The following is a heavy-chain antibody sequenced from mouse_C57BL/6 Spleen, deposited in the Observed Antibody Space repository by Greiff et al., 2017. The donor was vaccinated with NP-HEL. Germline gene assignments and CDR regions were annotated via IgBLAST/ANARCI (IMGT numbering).Heavy chain of an antibody. CDR1: GYSITSDY. CDR3: ARSRGSIYYDYDGWYFDV. J-gene: IGHJ1*03. CDR2: ISYSGST. D-gene: IGHD2-4*01. V-gene: IGHV3-8*01. Sequence: DVKLQESGPGLAKPSQTLSLTCSVTGYSITSDYWNWIRKFPGNKLEYMGYISYSGSTYYNPSLKSRISITRDTSKNQYYLQLNSVTTEDTATYYCARSRGSIYYDYDGWYFDVWGTGTTVTVSS.